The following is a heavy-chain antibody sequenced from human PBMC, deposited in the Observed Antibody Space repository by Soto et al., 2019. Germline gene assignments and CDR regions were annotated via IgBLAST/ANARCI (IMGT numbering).Heavy chain of an antibody. V-gene: IGHV3-74*01. J-gene: IGHJ6*02. CDR1: GFSLSDYA. CDR2: INSDGSST. D-gene: IGHD3-3*01. CDR3: ASGAMDYDFWRGYLGPYWYYSGMDV. Sequence: PGGSLRLSCVASGFSLSDYAVNWVRQAPGKGLVWVSRINSDGSSTSYADSVKGRFTISRDNAKNTLYLQMNSLRAEETAVYYCASGAMDYDFWRGYLGPYWYYSGMDVWGQGTPVTVSS.